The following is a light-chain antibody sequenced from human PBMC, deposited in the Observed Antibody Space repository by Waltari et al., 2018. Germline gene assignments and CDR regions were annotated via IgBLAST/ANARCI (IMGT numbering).Light chain of an antibody. CDR1: QTIRGW. CDR2: DAS. V-gene: IGKV1-5*01. Sequence: DIQMTQSPSMLSASVGDRVTTTCRASQTIRGWLAWYQLKPGLAPKPLIYDASNLGGGVPSRFSGSGFGTNFTLTISSLQPDDFATYYCQQYSSFSTFGLGTKV. CDR3: QQYSSFST. J-gene: IGKJ1*01.